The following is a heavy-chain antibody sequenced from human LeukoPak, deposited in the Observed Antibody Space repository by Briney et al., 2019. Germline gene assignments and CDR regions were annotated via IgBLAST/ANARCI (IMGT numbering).Heavy chain of an antibody. CDR2: IYSSGTT. Sequence: GGSLTLSCAASGFSVSSNYMTWVRQAPGKGLEWVSSIYSSGTTYYADSVKGRFTISRDNSRNALLLQMNSLRAEDTAVYYCGRVTFTYFCHFWGQGTLVTVSS. CDR3: GRVTFTYFCHF. V-gene: IGHV3-53*01. J-gene: IGHJ4*02. CDR1: GFSVSSNY. D-gene: IGHD3-16*01.